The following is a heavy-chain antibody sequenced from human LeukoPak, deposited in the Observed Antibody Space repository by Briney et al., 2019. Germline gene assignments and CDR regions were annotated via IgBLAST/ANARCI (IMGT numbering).Heavy chain of an antibody. D-gene: IGHD5-12*01. Sequence: SQTLSLTCTVSGYSISSGYYWGWIRQPPGKGLEWIGSIYHSGSTYYNPSLKSRVTISVDTSKNQFSLKLSSVTAADTAVYYCARDGGWLRTTNFDYWGQGTLVTVSS. V-gene: IGHV4-38-2*02. CDR3: ARDGGWLRTTNFDY. CDR1: GYSISSGYY. J-gene: IGHJ4*02. CDR2: IYHSGST.